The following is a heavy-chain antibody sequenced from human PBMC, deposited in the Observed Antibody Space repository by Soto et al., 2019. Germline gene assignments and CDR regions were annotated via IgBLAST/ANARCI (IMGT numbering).Heavy chain of an antibody. V-gene: IGHV4-34*01. CDR1: GGSFSGYY. J-gene: IGHJ5*02. Sequence: SETLSLTCAVYGGSFSGYYWSWIRQPPGKGLEWIGEINHSGSTNYNPSLKSRVTISVDTSKNQFSLKLSSVTAADTAVYYCARGIAAAGGEIRSCWFDPWGQGTLVTVSS. CDR2: INHSGST. D-gene: IGHD6-13*01. CDR3: ARGIAAAGGEIRSCWFDP.